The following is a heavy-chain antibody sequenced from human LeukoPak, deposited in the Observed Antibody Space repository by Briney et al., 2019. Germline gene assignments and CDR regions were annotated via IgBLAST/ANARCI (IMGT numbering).Heavy chain of an antibody. Sequence: ASVKVSCKASGYTFSSYGISWVRQAPGQGLEWMGWISADNGNTNYVQKFQGRVTMTTDTSTSTAYMELRSLRSDDTAVYYCARVAGWLQTDAFDIWGQGTMVTVSS. CDR2: ISADNGNT. CDR1: GYTFSSYG. V-gene: IGHV1-18*01. J-gene: IGHJ3*02. CDR3: ARVAGWLQTDAFDI. D-gene: IGHD5-24*01.